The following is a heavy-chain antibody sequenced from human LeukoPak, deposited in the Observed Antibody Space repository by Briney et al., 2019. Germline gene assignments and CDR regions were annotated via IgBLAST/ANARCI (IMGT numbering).Heavy chain of an antibody. Sequence: GGSLRLSCAASGCTFSDYYMTWIRQAPGKGLEWLSYISSGSIIYYADSVKGRFTISSDNAKNSLYLQMNSLRAEDTAVYYCARGGSGSYYSGLDYWGQGTLVTVSS. CDR1: GCTFSDYY. V-gene: IGHV3-11*01. J-gene: IGHJ4*02. D-gene: IGHD1-26*01. CDR3: ARGGSGSYYSGLDY. CDR2: ISSGSII.